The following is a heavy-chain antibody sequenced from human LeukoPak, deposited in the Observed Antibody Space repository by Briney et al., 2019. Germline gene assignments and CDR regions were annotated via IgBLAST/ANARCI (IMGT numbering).Heavy chain of an antibody. Sequence: SQTLSLACTVSGGSISSGGYYWSWLRQHPGKGLEWIGYIYYSGSTYYNPSLKSRVTVSVDTSKNQFSLKLSSVTAADTAVYYCARTLHIVVVTAKTPYNWFDPWGQGTLVTVSS. CDR3: ARTLHIVVVTAKTPYNWFDP. CDR1: GGSISSGGYY. CDR2: IYYSGST. D-gene: IGHD2-21*02. J-gene: IGHJ5*02. V-gene: IGHV4-31*03.